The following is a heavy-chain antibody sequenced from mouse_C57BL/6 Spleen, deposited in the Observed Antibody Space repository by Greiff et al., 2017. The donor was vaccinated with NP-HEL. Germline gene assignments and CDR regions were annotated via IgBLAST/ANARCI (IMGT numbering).Heavy chain of an antibody. V-gene: IGHV1-67*01. CDR1: GYTFTDYA. Sequence: VKLMESGPELVGPWVSVKISCKGSGYTFTDYAMHWVQQSPAKSLEWLGVISTYYGDASYNQQFKDKATMTVDKSSRTAYMELARLTSESAAVYYCANLLYFDYWGQGTTLTVSS. CDR3: ANLLYFDY. CDR2: ISTYYGDA. D-gene: IGHD2-1*01. J-gene: IGHJ2*01.